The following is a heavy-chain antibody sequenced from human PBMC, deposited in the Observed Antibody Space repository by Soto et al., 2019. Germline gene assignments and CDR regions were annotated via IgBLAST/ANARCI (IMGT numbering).Heavy chain of an antibody. CDR3: AKVRYSSPMGYFYGMDV. V-gene: IGHV1-69*13. J-gene: IGHJ6*02. CDR2: IIPIFGTA. CDR1: RVAFSKFI. Sequence: SVKVSCKASRVAFSKFIVTWVRQAPGLGLEWVGGIIPIFGTANYAQKFQGRVTITADESTSTSYMEVNNLRSEDTAVYYCAKVRYSSPMGYFYGMDVWGRGTTVTVS. D-gene: IGHD6-19*01.